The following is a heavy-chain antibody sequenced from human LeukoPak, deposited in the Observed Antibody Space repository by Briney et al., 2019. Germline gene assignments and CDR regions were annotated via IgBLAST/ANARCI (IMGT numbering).Heavy chain of an antibody. Sequence: SETLSLTCTVSGGSISSGSYYWRWIRQPAGKGLEWIGRIYTSGSTNYNPSLKSRVTISVDTSKNQLSLKLSSVTAADTAVYYCARESIVVVPAAMRDYFDYWGQGTLVTVSS. D-gene: IGHD2-2*01. J-gene: IGHJ4*02. CDR1: GGSISSGSYY. V-gene: IGHV4-61*02. CDR3: ARESIVVVPAAMRDYFDY. CDR2: IYTSGST.